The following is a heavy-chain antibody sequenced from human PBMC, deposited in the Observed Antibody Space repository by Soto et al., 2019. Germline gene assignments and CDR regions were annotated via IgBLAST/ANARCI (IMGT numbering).Heavy chain of an antibody. Sequence: EVQLVESGGGLVQPGGSLRLSCAASGFTFSDHYMDWVRQAPGKGLEWVGRSRNKGNSYTTEYAASVKSRFTITRDDSKNSLYLQINSLKTEDTAVYYCARARKLGGSWTNFDYWGQGTLVTVSS. V-gene: IGHV3-72*01. CDR1: GFTFSDHY. D-gene: IGHD1-26*01. J-gene: IGHJ4*02. CDR3: ARARKLGGSWTNFDY. CDR2: SRNKGNSYTT.